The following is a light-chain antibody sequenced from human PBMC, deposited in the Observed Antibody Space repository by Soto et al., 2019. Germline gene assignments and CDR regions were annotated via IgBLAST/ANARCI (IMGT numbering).Light chain of an antibody. CDR2: DVS. CDR1: QSISRW. CDR3: QEYTTYSRT. Sequence: DIQMTQSPSSLSASVGDRVTITCRASQSISRWLAWYQQKPGRAPTVLIYDVSTLASGVPSRFSGGGSGTEFTLTITSLQPDDFASYYCQEYTTYSRTFGHGTKVEVK. V-gene: IGKV1-5*01. J-gene: IGKJ1*01.